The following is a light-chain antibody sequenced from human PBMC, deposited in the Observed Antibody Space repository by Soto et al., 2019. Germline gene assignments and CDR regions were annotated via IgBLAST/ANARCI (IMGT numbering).Light chain of an antibody. Sequence: ENVLTQSPNTLSLSPGERATLSCWASQSLRSSYLAWYQRKPGQAPRLLMFGASRRATGIPDRFNGSGSGTDFILTISRLEPEDFAVYYCQQYGSSVTFGQGTKVDIK. CDR1: QSLRSSY. CDR3: QQYGSSVT. V-gene: IGKV3-20*01. J-gene: IGKJ1*01. CDR2: GAS.